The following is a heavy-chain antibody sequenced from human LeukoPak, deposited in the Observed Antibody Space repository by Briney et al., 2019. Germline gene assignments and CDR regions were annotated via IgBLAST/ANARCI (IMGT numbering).Heavy chain of an antibody. CDR3: ARSPAIRRGYYFDY. Sequence: ASVKVSCKASGYTFTSYDINWVRQATGQGLEWMGWMNPNSGNTGYAQKFQGRVTITRNTSTSTAYMELSSLRSEDTAVYYCARSPAIRRGYYFDYWGQGTLVTVSS. CDR1: GYTFTSYD. CDR2: MNPNSGNT. J-gene: IGHJ4*02. D-gene: IGHD2-2*02. V-gene: IGHV1-8*03.